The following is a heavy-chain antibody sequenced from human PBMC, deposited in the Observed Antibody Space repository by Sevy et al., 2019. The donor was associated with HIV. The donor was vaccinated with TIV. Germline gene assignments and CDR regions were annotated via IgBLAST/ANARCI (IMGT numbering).Heavy chain of an antibody. CDR2: ISSSGSTI. Sequence: GGSLRLSCAASGFTFSDYYMSWIRQAPGKGLEWVSYISSSGSTIYYEDSVKGRFTISSDNAKNLLFLKMNSLRAEDTAVYCCGSARLRWMVDAFDIWGQGTMVTVSS. CDR1: GFTFSDYY. V-gene: IGHV3-11*01. J-gene: IGHJ3*02. CDR3: GSARLRWMVDAFDI. D-gene: IGHD5-18*01.